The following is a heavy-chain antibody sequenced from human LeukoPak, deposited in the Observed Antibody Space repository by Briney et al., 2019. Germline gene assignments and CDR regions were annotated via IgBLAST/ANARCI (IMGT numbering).Heavy chain of an antibody. Sequence: GGSLRLSCAASGFTLSSYGMHWVRQAPGKGLEWVAVISYDGSNKYYADTVKGRFTISRDNSKNTLYLQMNSLRAEDTAVYYCAKERSYDSSGHDYWGQGTLVTVSS. CDR3: AKERSYDSSGHDY. D-gene: IGHD3-22*01. V-gene: IGHV3-30*18. CDR2: ISYDGSNK. CDR1: GFTLSSYG. J-gene: IGHJ4*02.